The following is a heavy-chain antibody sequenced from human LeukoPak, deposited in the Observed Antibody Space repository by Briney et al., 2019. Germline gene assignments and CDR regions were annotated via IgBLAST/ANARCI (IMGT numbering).Heavy chain of an antibody. CDR3: ATRFSSPGAFDI. CDR1: GHTFIYSY. Sequence: GASVKVSCRASGHTFIYSYMHWVRQAPGQGLEWMGWINFNSGGTNCAQKFQDRDTMTRDTSITTAYMELSSLRSDDTAVYYCATRFSSPGAFDIWGQGTMVTVSS. D-gene: IGHD2-2*01. CDR2: INFNSGGT. V-gene: IGHV1-2*02. J-gene: IGHJ3*02.